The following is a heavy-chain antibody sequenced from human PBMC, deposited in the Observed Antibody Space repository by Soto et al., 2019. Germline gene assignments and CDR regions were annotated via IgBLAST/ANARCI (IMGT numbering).Heavy chain of an antibody. D-gene: IGHD5-18*01. CDR1: GYTFASYS. V-gene: IGHV1-18*01. CDR2: IIAYNGNT. Sequence: QVQLVQSGAEVKKPGASVKVSCKASGYTFASYSISWVRQAPGQGLEWMGWIIAYNGNTYHARKLQGRVTMTTDTSTSTAYMELRSLRSDDTALYYCAGDVGYGLIDYWGQGTLVTVPS. CDR3: AGDVGYGLIDY. J-gene: IGHJ4*02.